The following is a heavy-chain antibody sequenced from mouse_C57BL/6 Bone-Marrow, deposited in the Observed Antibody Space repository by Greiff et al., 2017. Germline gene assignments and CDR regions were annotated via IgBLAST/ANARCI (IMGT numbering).Heavy chain of an antibody. CDR3: SSFDGNYFDF. D-gene: IGHD2-3*01. Sequence: VQLQQSGAELVRPGASVKLSCTASGFNIKDDYIHWVNQRPEQGLEWIGWIDPEIGDTEYASKFQGKATITSDTSSNTAYLQLSSLTSEDTAVYYCSSFDGNYFDFWGQGTPLPVAS. CDR2: IDPEIGDT. V-gene: IGHV14-4*01. CDR1: GFNIKDDY. J-gene: IGHJ2*01.